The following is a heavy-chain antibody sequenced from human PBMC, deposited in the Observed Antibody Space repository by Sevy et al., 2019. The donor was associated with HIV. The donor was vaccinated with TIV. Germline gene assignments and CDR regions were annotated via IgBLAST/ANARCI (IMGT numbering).Heavy chain of an antibody. V-gene: IGHV3-7*01. D-gene: IGHD6-13*01. CDR3: ARNAGYSSSWRYYYYYGMDV. CDR2: IKQDGSEK. J-gene: IGHJ6*02. Sequence: GGSLRLSCAASGFTFSSYWMSWVRQAPGKGLEWVANIKQDGSEKYYVDSVKGRFTISRDNAKNSLYLQMNSLRAEDTAVYYCARNAGYSSSWRYYYYYGMDVWGQGTRSPSP. CDR1: GFTFSSYW.